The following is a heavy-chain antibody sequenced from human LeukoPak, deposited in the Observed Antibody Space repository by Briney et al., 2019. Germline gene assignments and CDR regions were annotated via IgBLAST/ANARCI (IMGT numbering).Heavy chain of an antibody. CDR3: ARGTRGVVTARAYFDY. D-gene: IGHD2-21*02. V-gene: IGHV1-2*06. CDR1: GYTFTGYY. Sequence: ASVKVSCKASGYTFTGYYMHWVRQAPGQGLEWMGRINPNSGGTNYAQKFQGRVTMTRDTSISTAYMELSRLRSDDTAVYYCARGTRGVVTARAYFDYWGQGTLVTVSS. J-gene: IGHJ4*02. CDR2: INPNSGGT.